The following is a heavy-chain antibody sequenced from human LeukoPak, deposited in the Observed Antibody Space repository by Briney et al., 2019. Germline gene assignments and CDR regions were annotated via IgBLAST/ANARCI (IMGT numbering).Heavy chain of an antibody. Sequence: PGGSLRLSCAASGLTFSSYSMNWVRQAPGKGLEWVSSISSSSSYIYYADSVKGRFTISRDNAKNSLYLQMNSLRAEDTAVYYCARSVSSGYYGADYWGQGTLVTVSS. CDR1: GLTFSSYS. D-gene: IGHD3-22*01. CDR3: ARSVSSGYYGADY. J-gene: IGHJ4*02. CDR2: ISSSSSYI. V-gene: IGHV3-21*01.